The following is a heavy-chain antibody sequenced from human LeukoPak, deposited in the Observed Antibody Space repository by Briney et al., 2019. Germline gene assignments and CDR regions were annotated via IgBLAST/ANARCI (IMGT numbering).Heavy chain of an antibody. J-gene: IGHJ3*02. D-gene: IGHD3-16*01. Sequence: SQTLSLTCTVSGGSISSGGYYWSWIRQPPGKGLEWIGYIYHSGSTYYNPSLKSRVTIPVDRSKNQFSLKLSSVTAADTAVYYCARGLFSEGSHDAFDIWGQGTMVTVSS. CDR1: GGSISSGGYY. CDR3: ARGLFSEGSHDAFDI. V-gene: IGHV4-30-2*01. CDR2: IYHSGST.